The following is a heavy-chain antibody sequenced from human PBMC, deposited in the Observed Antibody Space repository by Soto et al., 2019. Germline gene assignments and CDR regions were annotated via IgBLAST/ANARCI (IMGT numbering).Heavy chain of an antibody. CDR1: GFTFSSHW. Sequence: GGSLRLSCASSGFTFSSHWMHLVRQAPGKGLMWVSRIDTEGGTIDYADSVEGRFTISRDNVKKMLYLQMSSLRPDDTAVYYCARNNWGIDFWGQGVLVTVSS. V-gene: IGHV3-74*01. CDR2: IDTEGGTI. D-gene: IGHD7-27*01. J-gene: IGHJ4*02. CDR3: ARNNWGIDF.